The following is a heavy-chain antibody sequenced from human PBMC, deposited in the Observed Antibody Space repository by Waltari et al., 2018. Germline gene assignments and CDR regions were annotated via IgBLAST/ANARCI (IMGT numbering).Heavy chain of an antibody. V-gene: IGHV3-7*01. CDR2: IRRDGRQA. Sequence: EEQLVESGGGLVQPGGSLRLSCEGSGFTFRNYWMSWVRQAPGKGLEWVANIRRDGRQANYVESVKGRFTISRDNAKKSLYLQMNSLRAEDTGVYYCARESTASNEGVWGQGTLVTVSS. CDR1: GFTFRNYW. J-gene: IGHJ4*02. D-gene: IGHD4-17*01. CDR3: ARESTASNEGV.